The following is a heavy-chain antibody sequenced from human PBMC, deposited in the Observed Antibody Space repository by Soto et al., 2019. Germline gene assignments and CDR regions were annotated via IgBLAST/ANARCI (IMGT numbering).Heavy chain of an antibody. Sequence: GGSRGLACAASGFTVSSYAMSGVGQAPGKGLEWVSAISGSGGSTYYADSVKGRFTISRDNSKDTLYLQMNSLRAEDTAVYYCAKELVRGGYYEDDAFDIWGQGTMVTVSS. J-gene: IGHJ3*02. V-gene: IGHV3-23*01. CDR3: AKELVRGGYYEDDAFDI. CDR1: GFTVSSYA. CDR2: ISGSGGST. D-gene: IGHD3-10*01.